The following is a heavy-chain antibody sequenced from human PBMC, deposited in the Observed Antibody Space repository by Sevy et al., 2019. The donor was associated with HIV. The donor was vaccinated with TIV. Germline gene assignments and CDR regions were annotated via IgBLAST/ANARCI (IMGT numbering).Heavy chain of an antibody. Sequence: GGSLRLSCAASGFTFSSYAMHWVRQAPGKGLEYVSAISSNGGSTYYANSVKGRFTISRDNSKNTLYLQMGSLRAEDMAVYYCARTWDRGATLRDPSPFDYWGQGILVTVSS. CDR3: ARTWDRGATLRDPSPFDY. J-gene: IGHJ4*02. CDR2: ISSNGGST. CDR1: GFTFSSYA. V-gene: IGHV3-64*01. D-gene: IGHD1-26*01.